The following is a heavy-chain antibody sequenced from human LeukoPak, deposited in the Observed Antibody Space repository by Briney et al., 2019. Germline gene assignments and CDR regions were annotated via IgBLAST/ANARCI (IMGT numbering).Heavy chain of an antibody. CDR1: GLIFSDSA. CDR2: IRSKAKSYAT. V-gene: IGHV3-73*01. CDR3: TRQGGVAAGVIDY. Sequence: GGSLRLSCAATGLIFSDSAIHWVRQASGKGLEWVARIRSKAKSYATTYAASVRGRFTISRDDSKNTAYLQMNSLRTEDTAVYYCTRQGGVAAGVIDYWGQGTLVTVSS. D-gene: IGHD6-13*01. J-gene: IGHJ4*02.